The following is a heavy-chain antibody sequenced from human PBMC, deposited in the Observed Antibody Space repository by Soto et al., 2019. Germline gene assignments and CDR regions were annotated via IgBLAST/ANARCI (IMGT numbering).Heavy chain of an antibody. J-gene: IGHJ5*02. D-gene: IGHD3-16*01. CDR2: ISSGSGDTI. CDR3: ARTRGTGWFDP. CDR1: GFTFSTYE. V-gene: IGHV3-48*03. Sequence: PGGSLRLSCVGSGFTFSTYEMYWVRQAPGKGLEWVSYISSGSGDTIDYTDSVKGRFTISRDNAKNSLYLQMHSLRAEDTAVYYCARTRGTGWFDPWGRGTLVTVS.